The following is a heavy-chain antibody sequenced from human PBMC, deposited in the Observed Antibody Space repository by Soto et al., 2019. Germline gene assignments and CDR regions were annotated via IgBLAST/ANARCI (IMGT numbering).Heavy chain of an antibody. V-gene: IGHV1-18*01. CDR3: ARDPPPPDY. Sequence: QVQLVQSGAEVKKPGASVKVSCKASGYTFASYAISWMRQAPGQGLEWMGWISAYNGNTNYAQKLQGRVTMTTDTSTRTAYMELRSLRSADTAVYYCARDPPPPDYGGQGTLVTVSS. J-gene: IGHJ4*02. CDR1: GYTFASYA. CDR2: ISAYNGNT.